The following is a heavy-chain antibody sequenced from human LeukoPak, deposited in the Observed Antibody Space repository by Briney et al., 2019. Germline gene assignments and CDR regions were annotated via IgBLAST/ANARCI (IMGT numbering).Heavy chain of an antibody. D-gene: IGHD3-22*01. CDR1: GFTFTNYW. CDR2: INQDGSEK. V-gene: IGHV3-7*01. J-gene: IGHJ4*02. Sequence: GGSLRLSCAASGFTFTNYWMSWVRQAPGKGLEWVANINQDGSEKYYVDSVKGRFTISRDNAKNSLYLQMNSLRAEDTAVYYCARDYYGVFDYWGLGTLVTASS. CDR3: ARDYYGVFDY.